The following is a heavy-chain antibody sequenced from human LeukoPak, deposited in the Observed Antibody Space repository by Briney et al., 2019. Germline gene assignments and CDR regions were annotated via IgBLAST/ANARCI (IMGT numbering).Heavy chain of an antibody. D-gene: IGHD3-10*01. J-gene: IGHJ3*02. V-gene: IGHV4-38-2*02. CDR3: ARVIGSGSYYIFSAFDI. Sequence: SETLSLTCTVSGYSISSGYYWGWIRQPPGKGLEWIGSIYHSGSTYYNPSLKSRVTISVGTSKNQFSLKLSSVTAADTAVYYCARVIGSGSYYIFSAFDIWGQGTMVTVSS. CDR2: IYHSGST. CDR1: GYSISSGYY.